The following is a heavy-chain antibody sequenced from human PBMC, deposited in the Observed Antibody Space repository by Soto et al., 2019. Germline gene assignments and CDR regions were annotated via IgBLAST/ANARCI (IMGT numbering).Heavy chain of an antibody. CDR2: ISGSGGST. D-gene: IGHD3-10*01. CDR1: GFTFSSYA. CDR3: FSPPSRSMVRGVTLFDY. Sequence: PGGSLRLSCAASGFTFSSYAMSWVRQAPGKGLEWVSAISGSGGSTYYADSVKGRFTISRDNSKNTLYLQMNSLRAEDTAVYYCFSPPSRSMVRGVTLFDYWGQGTLVTVSS. J-gene: IGHJ4*02. V-gene: IGHV3-23*01.